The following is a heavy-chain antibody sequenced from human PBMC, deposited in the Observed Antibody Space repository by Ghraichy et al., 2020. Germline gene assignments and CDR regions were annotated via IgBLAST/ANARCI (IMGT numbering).Heavy chain of an antibody. Sequence: GGSLRLSCEGSGFTVSNNYMTWVRQAPGKGLEWVSVIYNVGTTYYADSVKGRFTISRDNSKNPLYLQMNSLRPEDTAVYYCAGDAAYCIGGSCLHYWGQGTLITVSS. J-gene: IGHJ4*02. V-gene: IGHV3-66*02. CDR3: AGDAAYCIGGSCLHY. D-gene: IGHD2-15*01. CDR2: IYNVGTT. CDR1: GFTVSNNY.